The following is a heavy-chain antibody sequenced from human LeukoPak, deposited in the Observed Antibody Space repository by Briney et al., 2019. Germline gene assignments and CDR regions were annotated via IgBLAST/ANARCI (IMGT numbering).Heavy chain of an antibody. CDR2: ISPYNANT. V-gene: IGHV1-18*01. CDR1: HYTFSNYG. CDR3: ARDDYRKYYFDY. D-gene: IGHD4-11*01. Sequence: ASVKVSCKASHYTFSNYGISWVRQAPGQGLEWMGWISPYNANTNYIEKFQGRVTMTTDTSTSTAYMELRSLRSDDTAVYYCARDDYRKYYFDYWGQGTLVTVSS. J-gene: IGHJ4*02.